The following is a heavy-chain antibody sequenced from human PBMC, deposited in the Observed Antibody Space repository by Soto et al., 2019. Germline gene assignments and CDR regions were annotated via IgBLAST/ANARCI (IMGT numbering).Heavy chain of an antibody. J-gene: IGHJ4*02. V-gene: IGHV3-48*02. Sequence: GGSLSLSCAASGFTFSSSSMNWVRQAPGKGLEWVSYISSGSSTRYYADSVKGRFTISRDNAKNSLYLQMNSLRDEDTAVYYCAGDLRNYGSVSSGWGQGTLVTVSS. CDR1: GFTFSSSS. CDR3: AGDLRNYGSVSSG. D-gene: IGHD3-10*01. CDR2: ISSGSSTR.